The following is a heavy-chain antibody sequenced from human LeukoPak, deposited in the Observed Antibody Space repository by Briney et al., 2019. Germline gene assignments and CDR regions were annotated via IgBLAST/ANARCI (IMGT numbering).Heavy chain of an antibody. Sequence: GGSLRLSCAASGFTFSSYAMSWVRQAPGKGLERGSTFSGTSSTYYTDSVKGRVTISRDNSRSTLYLQMNSLRVEDTAGYYCAILKQWQPQCYCFEYWGQGARVRVAS. V-gene: IGHV3-23*01. CDR2: FSGTSST. CDR3: AILKQWQPQCYCFEY. CDR1: GFTFSSYA. D-gene: IGHD6-19*01. J-gene: IGHJ4*02.